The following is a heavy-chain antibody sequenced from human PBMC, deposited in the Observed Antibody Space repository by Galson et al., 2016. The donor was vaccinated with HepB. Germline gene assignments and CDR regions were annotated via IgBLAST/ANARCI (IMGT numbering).Heavy chain of an antibody. CDR2: IIPILGKT. D-gene: IGHD1-1*01. CDR1: GDTFNNFA. V-gene: IGHV1-69*10. Sequence: SVKVSCKASGDTFNNFALNWVRQAPGHGLEWLGGIIPILGKTNYAQKFQGRVTITADQSTRTVYMEMSSLRSDDTALYYCARGTINWSHFDFWGPGTPVTVSS. J-gene: IGHJ4*02. CDR3: ARGTINWSHFDF.